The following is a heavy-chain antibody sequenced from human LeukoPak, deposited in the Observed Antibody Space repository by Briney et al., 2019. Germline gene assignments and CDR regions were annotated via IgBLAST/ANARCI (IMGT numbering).Heavy chain of an antibody. V-gene: IGHV4-34*01. J-gene: IGHJ5*01. CDR1: GGSFSGYY. CDR3: ARGQQWLATGWFDS. D-gene: IGHD6-19*01. Sequence: SETLSLTCAVYGGSFSGYYWSWIRQPPGKGLEWIGEINHSGSTNYNPSLKSRVTISVDTSKNQFSLKLSSVTAADTAVYYCARGQQWLATGWFDSWGQGTLVTVSS. CDR2: INHSGST.